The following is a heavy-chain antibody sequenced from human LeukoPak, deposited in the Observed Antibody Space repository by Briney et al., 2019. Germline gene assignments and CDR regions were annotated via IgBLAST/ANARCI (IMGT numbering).Heavy chain of an antibody. J-gene: IGHJ4*02. CDR1: GFTFTNVW. Sequence: PGGSLRLSCAASGFTFTNVWMSWVRQTPWRGLEWVGRINSKSDGETTDYAAPVKGRFTISRDDAKTMVYLQMNSLKSEDTAVYYCTTDRGSVWGQGTLVTVSS. CDR2: INSKSDGETT. V-gene: IGHV3-15*01. CDR3: TTDRGSV.